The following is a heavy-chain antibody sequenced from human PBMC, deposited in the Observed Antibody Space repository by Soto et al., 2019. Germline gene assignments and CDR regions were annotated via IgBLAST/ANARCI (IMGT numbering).Heavy chain of an antibody. CDR3: AKDCRNPIQLGPYFQH. D-gene: IGHD5-18*01. Sequence: EVQLVESGGGLVQPGRSLRLSCAASGFTFDDYAMHWARQAPGKGLEWVSGISWNSGSIGYADSVKGRFTISRDNAKNSLYLQMNSLRAEDTALYYCAKDCRNPIQLGPYFQHWGQGTLVTVSS. V-gene: IGHV3-9*01. J-gene: IGHJ1*01. CDR2: ISWNSGSI. CDR1: GFTFDDYA.